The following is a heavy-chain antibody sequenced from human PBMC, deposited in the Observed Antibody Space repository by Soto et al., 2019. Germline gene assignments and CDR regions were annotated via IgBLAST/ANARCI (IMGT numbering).Heavy chain of an antibody. J-gene: IGHJ4*02. CDR3: ASATLYGDIYD. CDR1: GFTFSSYS. V-gene: IGHV3-21*01. D-gene: IGHD4-17*01. CDR2: ISSSSSYI. Sequence: EVQLVESGGGLVKPGGSLRLSCAASGFTFSSYSMNWVRQAPGKGLEWVSSISSSSSYIYYADSVKGRFTISRDNAKNSLYLQMNSLRAEDTAVHYCASATLYGDIYDWGQGTLVTVSS.